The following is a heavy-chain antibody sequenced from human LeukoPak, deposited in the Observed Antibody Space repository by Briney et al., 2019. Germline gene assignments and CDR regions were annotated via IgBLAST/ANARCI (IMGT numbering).Heavy chain of an antibody. CDR2: IYYSGST. D-gene: IGHD3-22*01. Sequence: SQTLSLTCTVSGGSISSGSYYWSWIRQPAGKGLEWIGSIYYSGSTYYNPSLKSRVTISVDTSKNQFSLKLSSVTAADTAVYYCARETRNYYDSTGYYSFDYWGQGILVTVSS. CDR3: ARETRNYYDSTGYYSFDY. V-gene: IGHV4-61*02. J-gene: IGHJ4*02. CDR1: GGSISSGSYY.